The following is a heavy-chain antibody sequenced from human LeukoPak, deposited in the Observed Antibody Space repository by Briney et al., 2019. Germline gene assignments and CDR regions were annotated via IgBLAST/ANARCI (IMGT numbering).Heavy chain of an antibody. V-gene: IGHV2-70*11. J-gene: IGHJ4*02. Sequence: SGPALVKPTQTLTLTCTFSGFSLSTSGMCVSWIRQPPGKALEWLARIDWDDDKYYSTSLKTRLTISKDTSKNQVVLTMTNMDPVDTATYYCARDTDPGGIRAGAYYFDYWGQGTLVTVSS. CDR3: ARDTDPGGIRAGAYYFDY. D-gene: IGHD3-3*02. CDR2: IDWDDDK. CDR1: GFSLSTSGMC.